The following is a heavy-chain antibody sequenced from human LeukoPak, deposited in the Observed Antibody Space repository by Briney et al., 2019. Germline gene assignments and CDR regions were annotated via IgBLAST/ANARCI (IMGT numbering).Heavy chain of an antibody. CDR3: ARLGSIAAAGTPDY. CDR2: ISSSSSHT. J-gene: IGHJ4*02. D-gene: IGHD6-13*01. Sequence: PGGSLRLSCAASGFTFSDYYMSWFRQAPGKGLEWVSYISSSSSHTTYADSVKGRFTISRDNARNSLSLKVNSLRADDTAVYYCARLGSIAAAGTPDYWGQGTLVTVSS. CDR1: GFTFSDYY. V-gene: IGHV3-11*06.